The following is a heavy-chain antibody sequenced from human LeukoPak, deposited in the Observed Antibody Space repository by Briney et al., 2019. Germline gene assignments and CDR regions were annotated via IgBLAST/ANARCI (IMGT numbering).Heavy chain of an antibody. Sequence: SETLSLTCTVSGGSISSYYWSWIRQPPGKGLEWIGYIYYSGSTNYNPSLKSRVTISVDTSKNQFSLKLSSVTAADTAVYYCARGYYDSSVHFQHWGQGTLVTVSS. CDR2: IYYSGST. CDR3: ARGYYDSSVHFQH. D-gene: IGHD3-22*01. J-gene: IGHJ1*01. V-gene: IGHV4-59*08. CDR1: GGSISSYY.